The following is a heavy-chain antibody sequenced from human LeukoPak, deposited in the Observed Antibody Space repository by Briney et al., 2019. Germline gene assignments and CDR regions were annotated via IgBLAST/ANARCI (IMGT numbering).Heavy chain of an antibody. D-gene: IGHD6-19*01. CDR3: AKDRAVAAPYYYYYMDV. Sequence: QPGGSLRLSCAASGFTFSSYGMHWVRQAPGKGLEWVAFIRYDGSNKYYADSVKGRFTISRDNSKNTLYLQMNILRAEDTAVYYCAKDRAVAAPYYYYYMDVWGKGTTVTVSS. CDR2: IRYDGSNK. V-gene: IGHV3-30*02. CDR1: GFTFSSYG. J-gene: IGHJ6*03.